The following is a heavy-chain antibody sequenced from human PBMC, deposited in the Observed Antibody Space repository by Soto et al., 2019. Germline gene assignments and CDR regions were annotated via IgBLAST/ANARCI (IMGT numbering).Heavy chain of an antibody. D-gene: IGHD5-12*01. Sequence: SETLSLTCAVYGGSFSGYYWSWIRQPPGKGLEWIGEINHSGSTNYNPSLKSRVTILVDTSKNQFSLKLSSVTAADTAVYYCARGPCGYPTSYCGQGTPVTSP. CDR3: ARGPCGYPTSY. CDR1: GGSFSGYY. V-gene: IGHV4-34*01. J-gene: IGHJ4*02. CDR2: INHSGST.